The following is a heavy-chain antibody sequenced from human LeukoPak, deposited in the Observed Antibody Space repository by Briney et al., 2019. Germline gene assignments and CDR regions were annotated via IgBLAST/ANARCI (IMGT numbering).Heavy chain of an antibody. CDR2: INHSGST. J-gene: IGHJ5*02. CDR3: ARGHYYDTSGPNWFDP. D-gene: IGHD3-22*01. V-gene: IGHV4-34*01. Sequence: SETLSFTCAVYGGSFSGYYWSWIRQPPGKGLEWIGEINHSGSTNYNPSLKSRVTISVDTSKNQFSLNLSSVTAADTAVYYCARGHYYDTSGPNWFDPWGQGTLVTVSS. CDR1: GGSFSGYY.